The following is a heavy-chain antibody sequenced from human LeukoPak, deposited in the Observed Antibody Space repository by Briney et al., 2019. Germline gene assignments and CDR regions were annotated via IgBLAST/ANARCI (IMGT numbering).Heavy chain of an antibody. CDR3: ARQSTTSSPSDY. CDR2: IYPGDSDT. CDR1: GYIFTTYW. Sequence: GESLKISCKTSGYIFTTYWIAWVRQMPGKGRGWMGIIYPGDSDTRYSPSFQGQVTISADKSINTAYLQWSSLKASDTALYYCARQSTTSSPSDYWGQGTLVTVSS. D-gene: IGHD4-17*01. J-gene: IGHJ4*02. V-gene: IGHV5-51*01.